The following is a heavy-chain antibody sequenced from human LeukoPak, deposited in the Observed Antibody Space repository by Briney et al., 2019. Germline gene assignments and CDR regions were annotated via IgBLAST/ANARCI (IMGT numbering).Heavy chain of an antibody. CDR2: INHSGST. J-gene: IGHJ3*02. V-gene: IGHV4-34*01. D-gene: IGHD1-26*01. Sequence: SETLSLTCAVYGGSFSGYYWSWIRQPPGKGLEWIGEINHSGSTYYNPSLKSRVTISVDRSKNQFSLKLSSVTAADTAVYYCARDYPEAFDIWGQGTMVTVSS. CDR3: ARDYPEAFDI. CDR1: GGSFSGYY.